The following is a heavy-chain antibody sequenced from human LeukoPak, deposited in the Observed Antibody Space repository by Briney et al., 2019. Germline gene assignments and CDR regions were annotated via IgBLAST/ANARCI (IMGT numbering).Heavy chain of an antibody. D-gene: IGHD2-15*01. CDR1: GFTFSNYG. V-gene: IGHV3-30*18. CDR2: ISYDGSNK. CDR3: AKESAAYCSGGSCYPFDY. Sequence: PGGSLRLSCAASGFTFSNYGMHWVRQAPGKGLEWVAVISYDGSNKYYADSVKGRFTISRDTSKNTLCLQMNSLRAEDTAVYYCAKESAAYCSGGSCYPFDYWGQGTLVTVSS. J-gene: IGHJ4*02.